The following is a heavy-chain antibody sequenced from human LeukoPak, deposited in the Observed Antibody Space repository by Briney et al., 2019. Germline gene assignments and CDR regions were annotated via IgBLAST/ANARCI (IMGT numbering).Heavy chain of an antibody. CDR1: GYTFTGYY. J-gene: IGHJ6*03. D-gene: IGHD2-2*01. CDR3: AREYCSSTSCYFQYYYYYYMDV. V-gene: IGHV1-2*02. CDR2: INPNSGGT. Sequence: ASVKVSCKASGYTFTGYYMHWVRQAPGQGLEWMGWINPNSGGTNYAQKFQGRVTMTRDTSISTAYMELSRLRSDDTAVYYCAREYCSSTSCYFQYYYYYYMDVWGKGTTVTVSS.